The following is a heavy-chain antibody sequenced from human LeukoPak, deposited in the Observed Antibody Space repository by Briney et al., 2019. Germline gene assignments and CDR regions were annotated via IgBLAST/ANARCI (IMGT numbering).Heavy chain of an antibody. CDR1: GGSISSGGYY. CDR3: ARARYQLLPTFDY. J-gene: IGHJ4*02. Sequence: SETLSLTCTVSGGSISSGGYYWSWIRQHPGKGLEWIGYIYYSGSTYYNPSLKSQVTISVDTSKNQFSLKLSSVTAADTAVYYCARARYQLLPTFDYWGQGTLVTVSS. D-gene: IGHD2-2*01. V-gene: IGHV4-31*01. CDR2: IYYSGST.